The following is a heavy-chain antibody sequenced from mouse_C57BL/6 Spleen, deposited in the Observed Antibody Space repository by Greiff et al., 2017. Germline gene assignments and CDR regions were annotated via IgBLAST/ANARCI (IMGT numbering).Heavy chain of an antibody. J-gene: IGHJ4*01. CDR1: GYTFTDYN. V-gene: IGHV1-18*01. Sequence: VQLKESGPELVKPGASVKIPCKASGYTFTDYNMDWVKQSHGKSLEWIGDINPNNGGTIYNQKFKGKATLTVDKSSSTAYMELRSLTSEDTAVYYCARKTVVGGHYAMDYWGQGTSVTVSS. CDR3: ARKTVVGGHYAMDY. D-gene: IGHD1-1*01. CDR2: INPNNGGT.